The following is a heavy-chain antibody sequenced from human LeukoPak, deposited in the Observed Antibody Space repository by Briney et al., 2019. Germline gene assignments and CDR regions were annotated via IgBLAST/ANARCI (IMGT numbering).Heavy chain of an antibody. D-gene: IGHD6-13*01. CDR3: ARHGQQLGPYDVFDI. Sequence: SETLSLTCTVSGGSIRRYYWRWILQPPGKALEWLRYMYYSGSTNYNPSRKSRVTISVDTSKNQFSLKLSSVTAAGTAVYYCARHGQQLGPYDVFDIWGQGTLVTVSS. CDR1: GGSIRRYY. J-gene: IGHJ3*02. CDR2: MYYSGST. V-gene: IGHV4-59*01.